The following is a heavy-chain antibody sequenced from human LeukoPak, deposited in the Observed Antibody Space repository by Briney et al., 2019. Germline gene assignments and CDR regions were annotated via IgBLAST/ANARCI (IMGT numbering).Heavy chain of an antibody. V-gene: IGHV1-46*01. Sequence: GASVKVSCKASGYTFTSYYMHWVRQAPGQGLEWMGIINPSGGSTSYAQKFQGRVTMTRDMSTSTVYMELSSLRSEDTAVYYCARGGYSYGYPKQNYYYYYYMDVWGNGTTVTVSS. D-gene: IGHD5-18*01. CDR3: ARGGYSYGYPKQNYYYYYYMDV. CDR2: INPSGGST. CDR1: GYTFTSYY. J-gene: IGHJ6*03.